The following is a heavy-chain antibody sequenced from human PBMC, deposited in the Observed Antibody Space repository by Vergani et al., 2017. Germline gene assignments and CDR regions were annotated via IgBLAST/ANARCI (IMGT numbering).Heavy chain of an antibody. CDR3: ARCFRDEGMIYGGTVENWFDP. V-gene: IGHV4-39*01. J-gene: IGHJ5*02. Sequence: QLQLQESGPGLVKPSETLSLTCTVSGGSITYGAFYWGWNRQSPGKGLEWIGSIYYSENKFYNPSLESRVTLSIDTTKNQFSLKLKSVTAADTAVYYCARCFRDEGMIYGGTVENWFDPWGQGTLVTVSS. D-gene: IGHD3-22*01. CDR2: IYYSENK. CDR1: GGSITYGAFY.